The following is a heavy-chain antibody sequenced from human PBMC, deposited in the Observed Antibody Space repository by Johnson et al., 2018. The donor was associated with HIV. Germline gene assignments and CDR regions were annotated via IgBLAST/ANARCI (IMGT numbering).Heavy chain of an antibody. D-gene: IGHD1-26*01. CDR3: AKDPYSGSHIDI. CDR1: GFTFSSYA. CDR2: ISYDGSNK. V-gene: IGHV3-30*04. Sequence: HVQLVESGGGVVQPGRSLRLSCAASGFTFSSYAMHWVRQAPGKGLEWVAVISYDGSNKYYADSVKGRFTISRDNSKNTLYLQMNSLRAEDTAVYYCAKDPYSGSHIDIWGQGTMVTVSS. J-gene: IGHJ3*02.